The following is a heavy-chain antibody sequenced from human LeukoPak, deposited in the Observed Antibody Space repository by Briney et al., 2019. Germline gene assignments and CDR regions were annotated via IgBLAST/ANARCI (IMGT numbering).Heavy chain of an antibody. CDR1: GFTFSSYS. D-gene: IGHD6-19*01. Sequence: GGSLRLSCAASGFTFSSYSMNWVRQAPGKGLEWVSSISSGSSYIYYADSVKGRFTISRDNAKNSLYLQMNSLRAEDTAVYYCARETPYSSGFDYWGQGTLVGVSS. CDR2: ISSGSSYI. V-gene: IGHV3-21*01. CDR3: ARETPYSSGFDY. J-gene: IGHJ4*02.